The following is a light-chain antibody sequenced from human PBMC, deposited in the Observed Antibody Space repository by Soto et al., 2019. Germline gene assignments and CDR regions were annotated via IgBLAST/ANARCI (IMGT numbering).Light chain of an antibody. Sequence: QSVLTQPPSVSGSPGQWVTISCTGSSSDIGADYDVHWYQQLPGTAPKLLIYGNSHRPSGVPDRFSGSKSGTSASLTIAGLQAEDAADYCSQSSDSSLRDVVFGGGTKLTVL. J-gene: IGLJ2*01. CDR1: SSDIGADYD. CDR3: QSSDSSLRDVV. V-gene: IGLV1-40*01. CDR2: GNS.